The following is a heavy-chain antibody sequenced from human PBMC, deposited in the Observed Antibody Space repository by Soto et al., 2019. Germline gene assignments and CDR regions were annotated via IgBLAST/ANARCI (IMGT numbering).Heavy chain of an antibody. J-gene: IGHJ3*02. D-gene: IGHD3-9*01. V-gene: IGHV3-23*01. CDR1: GFTFSSYA. CDR3: RYYDILTGYPNRAAFDI. Sequence: EVQLLESGGGLVQPGGSLRLSCAASGFTFSSYAMSWVRQAPGKGLEWVSAISGSGGSTYYADSVKGRFTISRDNSKNTLYLQMNSLRAEDTAVYYCRYYDILTGYPNRAAFDIWGQGTMVTVSS. CDR2: ISGSGGST.